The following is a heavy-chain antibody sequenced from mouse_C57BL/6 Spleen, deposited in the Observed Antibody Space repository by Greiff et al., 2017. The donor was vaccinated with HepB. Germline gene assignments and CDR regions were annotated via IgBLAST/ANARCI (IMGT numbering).Heavy chain of an antibody. J-gene: IGHJ2*01. CDR1: GYTFTSYW. D-gene: IGHD2-5*01. CDR2: IHPNSGST. Sequence: QVQLQQPGAELVKPGASVKLSCKASGYTFTSYWMHWVKQRPGQGLEWIGMIHPNSGSTNYNEKFKSKATLTVDKSSSTAYMQLSSLTSEDSAVYYCARYGDSNYEGSYYFDYWGQGTTLTVSS. CDR3: ARYGDSNYEGSYYFDY. V-gene: IGHV1-64*01.